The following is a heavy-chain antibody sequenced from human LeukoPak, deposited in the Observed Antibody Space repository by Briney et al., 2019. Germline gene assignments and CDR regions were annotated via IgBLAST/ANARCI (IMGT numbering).Heavy chain of an antibody. V-gene: IGHV4-34*01. D-gene: IGHD3-9*01. Sequence: SETLSLTCADYGGSFSGYYWSCIRQPPGKGLEWIGEINHSGSTNYNPSLKSRVTISVDTSKNQFSLKLSSVTAADTAVYYCARGDILTQMSFDPWGQGTLVTVSS. CDR2: INHSGST. CDR1: GGSFSGYY. J-gene: IGHJ5*02. CDR3: ARGDILTQMSFDP.